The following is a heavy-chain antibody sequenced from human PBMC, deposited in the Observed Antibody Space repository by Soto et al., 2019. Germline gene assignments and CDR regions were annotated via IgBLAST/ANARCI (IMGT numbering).Heavy chain of an antibody. V-gene: IGHV3-30-3*01. CDR3: ARDGLDHRVLHSSSRYYYYYGMDV. J-gene: IGHJ6*02. CDR2: ISYDGSNK. CDR1: GFTFSSYA. Sequence: PGGSLRLSCAASGFTFSSYAMHWVRQAPGKGLEWVAVISYDGSNKYYADSVKGRFTISRDNSKNTLYLQMNSLRAEDTAVYYCARDGLDHRVLHSSSRYYYYYGMDVWRHGTTVTVSS. D-gene: IGHD6-6*01.